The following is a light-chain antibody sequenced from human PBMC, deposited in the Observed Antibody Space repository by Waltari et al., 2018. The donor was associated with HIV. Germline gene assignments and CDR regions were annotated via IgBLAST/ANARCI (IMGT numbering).Light chain of an antibody. CDR1: SGHSDYA. J-gene: IGLJ1*01. CDR2: INSDGSH. V-gene: IGLV4-69*01. CDR3: QTWGTDIHV. Sequence: QLVLTQSPSASASLGASVKLTCTLNSGHSDYAIAWHQQQPEKGPRYLMKINSDGSHRKGDGIPDRFSGSSSGAERYLTISSLQSGDEGDYYCQTWGTDIHVFGTGTKVTVL.